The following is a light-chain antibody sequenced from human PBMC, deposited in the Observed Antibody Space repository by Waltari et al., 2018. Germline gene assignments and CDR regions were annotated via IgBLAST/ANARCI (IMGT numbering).Light chain of an antibody. J-gene: IGKJ1*01. CDR1: QSISNN. V-gene: IGKV1-39*01. Sequence: DIQMTQSPPSLSASVGDRVTITCRASQSISNNLNWYQQKAGKAPKLLIYAASSLQSGVPSRCSGSGSGTDITLTILSLQPDDFATYYCQQSYSTPPRTFGQGTKVENK. CDR3: QQSYSTPPRT. CDR2: AAS.